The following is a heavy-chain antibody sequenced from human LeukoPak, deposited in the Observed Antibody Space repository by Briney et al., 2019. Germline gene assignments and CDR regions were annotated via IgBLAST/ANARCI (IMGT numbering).Heavy chain of an antibody. CDR1: GGSFSGYY. J-gene: IGHJ4*02. D-gene: IGHD6-19*01. CDR2: IDHSGST. V-gene: IGHV4-34*01. Sequence: SETLSLTCAVYGGSFSGYYWSWIRQPPGKGLEWIGEIDHSGSTNYNPSLKSRVTISVDTSKNQFSLKLSSVTAADTAVYYCARVTYSSGWDPGFDYWGQGTLVTVSS. CDR3: ARVTYSSGWDPGFDY.